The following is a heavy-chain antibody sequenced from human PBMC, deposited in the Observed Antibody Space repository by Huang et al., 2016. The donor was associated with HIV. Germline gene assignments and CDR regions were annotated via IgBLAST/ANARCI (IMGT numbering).Heavy chain of an antibody. CDR3: ARDRLGRYSSGWWGLGDLDY. D-gene: IGHD6-19*01. J-gene: IGHJ4*02. Sequence: QVQLVQSGAEVKKPGASVTVSCTASGYTFTNYGLRWVRQSPGQGLDWVGWVSGYNGDTNKAQKFQGRVTMTTDTSTSTAYMEMRSLRSDDTAVYYCARDRLGRYSSGWWGLGDLDYWGQGTLVTVSS. V-gene: IGHV1-18*04. CDR2: VSGYNGDT. CDR1: GYTFTNYG.